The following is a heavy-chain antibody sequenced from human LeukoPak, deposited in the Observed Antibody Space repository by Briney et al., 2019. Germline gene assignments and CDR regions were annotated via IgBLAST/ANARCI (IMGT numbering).Heavy chain of an antibody. J-gene: IGHJ5*02. CDR3: ARDRITMVRGVIIKYWFDP. CDR1: GGTFSSYA. V-gene: IGHV1-69*05. Sequence: SVTVSCQASGGTFSSYAIRWVRPAPGQGLAWMGGIIPIFGTANYAQKFQGRVTITTDESTSTAYMELSSLRSEDTAVYYCARDRITMVRGVIIKYWFDPWGQGTLVTVSS. CDR2: IIPIFGTA. D-gene: IGHD3-10*01.